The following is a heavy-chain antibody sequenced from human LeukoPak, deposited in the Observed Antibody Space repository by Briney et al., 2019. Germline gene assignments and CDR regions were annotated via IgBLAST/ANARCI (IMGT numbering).Heavy chain of an antibody. CDR2: IIPIFGTA. Sequence: GASVKVSCKASGGTFSSYAISWVRQAPGQGLEWMGGIIPIFGTANYAQKFQGRVTITANESTSTAYMELSSLRSEDTAVYYCASAYCGGDCSDAFDIWGQGTMVTVSS. J-gene: IGHJ3*02. CDR3: ASAYCGGDCSDAFDI. V-gene: IGHV1-69*13. CDR1: GGTFSSYA. D-gene: IGHD2-21*01.